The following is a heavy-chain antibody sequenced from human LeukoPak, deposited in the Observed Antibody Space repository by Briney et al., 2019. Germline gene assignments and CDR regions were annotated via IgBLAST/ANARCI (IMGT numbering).Heavy chain of an antibody. Sequence: GGSLRLSCAASGFTFNDYSMNRVRQAPGKGLEWVSNIISRGDTTHYADSVKGRFSISRDNAKNSVFLQLNSLRAEDTAVYYCARGRGYCSGASCDIDYWGQGTLVTVSS. D-gene: IGHD2-15*01. CDR3: ARGRGYCSGASCDIDY. CDR1: GFTFNDYS. CDR2: IISRGDTT. V-gene: IGHV3-48*04. J-gene: IGHJ4*02.